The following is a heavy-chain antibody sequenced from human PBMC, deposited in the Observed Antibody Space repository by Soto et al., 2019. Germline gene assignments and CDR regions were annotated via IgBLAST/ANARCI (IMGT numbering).Heavy chain of an antibody. CDR1: GGSISSGGYY. CDR3: ASTQYGGKSSGAFDI. CDR2: ISYSGST. Sequence: TSETLSLTCTVSGGSISSGGYYWSWIRQHPGTGLEWIGHISYSGSTYYNTSLKSRVTISVDTSRNQFSLIVNSVTAADTAVYYCASTQYGGKSSGAFDIWGQGTMVTVSS. D-gene: IGHD2-15*01. J-gene: IGHJ3*02. V-gene: IGHV4-31*03.